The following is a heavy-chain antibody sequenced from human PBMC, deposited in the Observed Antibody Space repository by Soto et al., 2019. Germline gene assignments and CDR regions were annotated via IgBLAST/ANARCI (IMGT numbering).Heavy chain of an antibody. CDR1: GFTVSSNY. D-gene: IGHD3-22*01. CDR2: IYSGGST. V-gene: IGHV3-53*01. Sequence: GESLKISCAASGFTVSSNYMSWVRQAPGKGLEWVSVIYSGGSTYYADSVKGRFTISRDNSKNTLYLQMNSLRAEDTAVYYCARARNYYDSSGYYYYFDYWGQGTLVTVSS. J-gene: IGHJ4*02. CDR3: ARARNYYDSSGYYYYFDY.